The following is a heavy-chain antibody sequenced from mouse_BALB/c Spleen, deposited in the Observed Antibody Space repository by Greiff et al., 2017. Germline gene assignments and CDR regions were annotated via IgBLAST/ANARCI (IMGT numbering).Heavy chain of an antibody. Sequence: EVKLMESGPELVKPGASVKMSCKASGYTFTSYVMHWVKQKPGQGLEWIGYINPYNDGTKYNEKFKGKATLTSDKSSSTAYMELSSLTSEDSAVYYCAWDGFAYWGQGTLVTVSA. CDR1: GYTFTSYV. V-gene: IGHV1-14*01. CDR2: INPYNDGT. J-gene: IGHJ3*01. CDR3: AWDGFAY. D-gene: IGHD4-1*01.